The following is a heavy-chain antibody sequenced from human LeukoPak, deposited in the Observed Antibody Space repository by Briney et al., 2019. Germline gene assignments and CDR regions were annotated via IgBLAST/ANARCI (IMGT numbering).Heavy chain of an antibody. CDR3: ARLDCSGGSCYSYFDY. CDR1: GYTFTSYA. J-gene: IGHJ4*02. Sequence: GASVKVSCEASGYTFTSYAMHWVRQAPGQRLEWMGWINAGNGNTKYSQKFQGRVTITRDTSASTAYMELSSLRSEDTAVYYCARLDCSGGSCYSYFDYWGQGTLVTVSS. CDR2: INAGNGNT. D-gene: IGHD2-15*01. V-gene: IGHV1-3*01.